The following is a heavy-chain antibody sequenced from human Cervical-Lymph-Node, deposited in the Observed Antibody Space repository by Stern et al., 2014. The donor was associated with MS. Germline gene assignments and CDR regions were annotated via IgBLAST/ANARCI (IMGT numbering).Heavy chain of an antibody. CDR1: GYNFRNYA. J-gene: IGHJ5*02. V-gene: IGHV7-4-1*02. CDR2: INTNTGNP. D-gene: IGHD2-8*01. Sequence: QEQLVQSGSELKKPGASVKISCKASGYNFRNYAMNWVRQAPGRGLEWMGWINTNTGNPLYAQGFTGRFVFSLDTSVSTAYLKISSLKTEDTAMYYCASRGAGEFGVSPTGSWGQGTLVTVSS. CDR3: ASRGAGEFGVSPTGS.